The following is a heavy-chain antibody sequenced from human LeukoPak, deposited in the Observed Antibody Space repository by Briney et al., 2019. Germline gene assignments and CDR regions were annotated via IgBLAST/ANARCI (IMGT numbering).Heavy chain of an antibody. CDR3: ARDGYQGTYYYESSGYPDAFDI. Sequence: SETLSLTCTVSGGSISSYYWSWIRQPPGKGLEWIGYIYYSGSTNYNPSLKSRVTISVDTSKNQFSLKLSSVTAADTAVYYCARDGYQGTYYYESSGYPDAFDIWGQGTMVTVSS. J-gene: IGHJ3*02. CDR1: GGSISSYY. D-gene: IGHD3-22*01. CDR2: IYYSGST. V-gene: IGHV4-59*01.